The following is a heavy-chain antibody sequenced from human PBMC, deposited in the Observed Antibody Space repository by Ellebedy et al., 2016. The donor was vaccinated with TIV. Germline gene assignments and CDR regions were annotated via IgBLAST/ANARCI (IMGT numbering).Heavy chain of an antibody. CDR3: TRNRRGYDYGDYISLDP. D-gene: IGHD4-17*01. Sequence: GSLRLSCGVYGGSFSGYFWSWIRQPPGKGLEWIGEINRGGSTNYNPSLKSRVAISIYTSKNQYSLNLSSVTAADTAVYYCTRNRRGYDYGDYISLDPWGQGTLVTVSS. CDR1: GGSFSGYF. J-gene: IGHJ5*02. V-gene: IGHV4-34*01. CDR2: INRGGST.